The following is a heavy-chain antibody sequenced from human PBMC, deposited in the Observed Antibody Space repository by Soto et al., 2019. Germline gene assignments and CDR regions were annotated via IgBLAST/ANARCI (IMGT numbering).Heavy chain of an antibody. CDR3: ARGTAAAGIPFDY. CDR2: IYYSGST. D-gene: IGHD6-13*01. CDR1: GGTISRGGYY. J-gene: IGHJ4*02. V-gene: IGHV4-31*03. Sequence: LSLTCIGSGGTISRGGYYWSWIRQHPGKGLEWIGYIYYSGSTYYNPSLKSRVTISVDTSKNQFSLKLSSVTAADTAVYYCARGTAAAGIPFDYWGQGTLVTVSS.